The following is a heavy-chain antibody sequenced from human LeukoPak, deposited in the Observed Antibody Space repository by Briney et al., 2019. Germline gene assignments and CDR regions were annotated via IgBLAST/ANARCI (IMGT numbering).Heavy chain of an antibody. D-gene: IGHD3-22*01. Sequence: GGSLRLSCAASGFTFSDYYMSWIRQAPGKGLEWVSYISSSGSTIYYADSVKGRFTISRDNAKNSLYLQMNSLRAEDTAVYYCAAANYYDSSGYSLDYWGQGTLVTVSS. CDR1: GFTFSDYY. J-gene: IGHJ4*02. CDR3: AAANYYDSSGYSLDY. V-gene: IGHV3-11*01. CDR2: ISSSGSTI.